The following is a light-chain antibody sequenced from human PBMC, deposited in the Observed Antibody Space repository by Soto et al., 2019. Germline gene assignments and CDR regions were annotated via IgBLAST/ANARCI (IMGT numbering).Light chain of an antibody. CDR1: QSVSSY. J-gene: IGKJ5*01. Sequence: IVLTQSPATLSLSPWERATLSCRASQSVSSYLAWYQQKPGQAPRLLIYDASNRATGIPARFSASGSGTDFTLTIISLEPEDFAIYYCQQRSNWPPTFGQGTRLEIK. CDR2: DAS. CDR3: QQRSNWPPT. V-gene: IGKV3-11*01.